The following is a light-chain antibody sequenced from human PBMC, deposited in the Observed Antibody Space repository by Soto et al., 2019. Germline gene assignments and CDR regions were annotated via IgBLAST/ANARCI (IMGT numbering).Light chain of an antibody. CDR2: GAS. CDR3: QQYGSSPVT. J-gene: IGKJ2*01. Sequence: EIVLTQSPGTLSLSPGERATLSCRASQSVSTSYLAWYQQKPGQAPRLLIYGASSRATGIPDRFSGSGSGTDFTLTISRLEPEDFAVYYCQQYGSSPVTFGQGTKLEIK. V-gene: IGKV3-20*01. CDR1: QSVSTSY.